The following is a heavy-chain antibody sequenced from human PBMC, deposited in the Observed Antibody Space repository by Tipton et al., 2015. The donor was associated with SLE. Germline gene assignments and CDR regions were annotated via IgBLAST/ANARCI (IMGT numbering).Heavy chain of an antibody. J-gene: IGHJ4*02. Sequence: TLSLTCAVYGGSFSGYYWSWIRQPPGKGLEWIGEINHNGGTNYNPSLKSRVTISVDTAKNQFSLKLSSVTAADTAVFYCARRNPDSGSFHFDYWGQGTLVTVSS. CDR1: GGSFSGYY. V-gene: IGHV4-34*01. CDR3: ARRNPDSGSFHFDY. CDR2: INHNGGT. D-gene: IGHD1-26*01.